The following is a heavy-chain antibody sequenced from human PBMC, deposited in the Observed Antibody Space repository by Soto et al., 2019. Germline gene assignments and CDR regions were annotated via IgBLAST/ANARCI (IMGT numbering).Heavy chain of an antibody. Sequence: QVQLQQWGAGLLKPSETLSLTCAVYGGSFSGYYWSWIRQPPGKGLEWIGEINHSGSTNYNPSLKSRATISVDTSKNQFSRKLSSVTAADTAVYYCARTYSSSWSPFDYWGQGTLVTVSS. D-gene: IGHD6-13*01. J-gene: IGHJ4*02. CDR2: INHSGST. V-gene: IGHV4-34*01. CDR1: GGSFSGYY. CDR3: ARTYSSSWSPFDY.